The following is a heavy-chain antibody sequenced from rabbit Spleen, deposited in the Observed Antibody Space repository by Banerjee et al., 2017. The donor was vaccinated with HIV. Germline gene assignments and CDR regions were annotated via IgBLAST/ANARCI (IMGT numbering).Heavy chain of an antibody. CDR1: GFAFTTYY. Sequence: RLVETGGGLVQPGGSLTLSCNASGFAFTTYYMSWVRQAPGKGLEWIGSIDPVFGIANYANWVNGRFTISRDNAQNTVDLRINSLTAADTATYFCARDYNAGWDLWGQGTLVTVS. CDR3: ARDYNAGWDL. D-gene: IGHD4-1*01. V-gene: IGHV1S7*01. J-gene: IGHJ4*01. CDR2: IDPVFGIA.